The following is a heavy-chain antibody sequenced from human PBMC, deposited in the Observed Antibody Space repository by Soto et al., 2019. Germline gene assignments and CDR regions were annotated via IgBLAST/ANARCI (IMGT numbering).Heavy chain of an antibody. CDR3: ARSRGYSYAFDY. D-gene: IGHD5-18*01. CDR2: IYWDDDK. CDR1: GFSLSTSGVG. Sequence: QITLKESGPTLVKPTQTLTLTCTFSGFSLSTSGVGVGWIRQPPGKALEWLALIYWDDDKRYSPSLKSRLTIFKXXSKNQVVLTMTNMDPVDTATYSCARSRGYSYAFDYWGQGTLVTVSS. V-gene: IGHV2-5*02. J-gene: IGHJ4*02.